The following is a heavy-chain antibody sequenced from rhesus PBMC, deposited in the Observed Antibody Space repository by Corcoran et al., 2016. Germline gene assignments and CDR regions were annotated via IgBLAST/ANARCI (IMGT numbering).Heavy chain of an antibody. CDR1: VFTCRYYY. J-gene: IGHJ4*01. D-gene: IGHD3-34*01. CDR2: ISNGGGST. V-gene: IGHV3-178*01. CDR3: ARDGATPLDY. Sequence: EVQLVESGGGLAKPGGSLRLSCAASVFTCRYYYMDRVRQAPGKGLEWVSRISNGGGSTWYADSVKGRFTISRENAKNTLYLQMNSLRAEDTAVYYCARDGATPLDYWGQGVLVTVSS.